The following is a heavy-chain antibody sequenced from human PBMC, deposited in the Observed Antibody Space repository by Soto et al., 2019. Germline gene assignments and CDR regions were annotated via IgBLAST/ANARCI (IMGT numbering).Heavy chain of an antibody. CDR1: GFSLSTSGVG. CDR2: IYWDDDK. V-gene: IGHV2-5*02. D-gene: IGHD1-7*01. CDR3: AHSPMGLPLLGMDV. Sequence: QITLKESGPTLVKPTQTLTLTCTFSGFSLSTSGVGVGWIRQPPGKALEWLALIYWDDDKRYSPSLKSRLTITKDTSKHQVVLTMTNMDPVDTATYYCAHSPMGLPLLGMDVWGQGTTVTVSS. J-gene: IGHJ6*02.